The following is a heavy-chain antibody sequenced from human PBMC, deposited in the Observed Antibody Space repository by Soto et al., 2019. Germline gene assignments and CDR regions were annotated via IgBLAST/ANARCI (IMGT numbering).Heavy chain of an antibody. J-gene: IGHJ3*02. D-gene: IGHD5-12*01. Sequence: GGSLRLSCAASGFTFSDHYMDWVRQAPGKGLEWVGRNRNKAKSYTTDYAASVKGRFTISRDASKDSLYLQMSSLTTEDTAVYYCARAPRGGYFHFDIWGQGTMVTVSS. V-gene: IGHV3-72*01. CDR1: GFTFSDHY. CDR2: NRNKAKSYTT. CDR3: ARAPRGGYFHFDI.